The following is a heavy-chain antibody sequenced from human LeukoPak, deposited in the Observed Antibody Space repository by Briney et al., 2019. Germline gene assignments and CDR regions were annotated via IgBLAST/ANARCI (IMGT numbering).Heavy chain of an antibody. CDR3: ARAEDFLTGYARIYYGMDV. J-gene: IGHJ6*02. V-gene: IGHV1-46*01. CDR1: GYTFTSYY. CDR2: INPSDDST. D-gene: IGHD3-9*01. Sequence: ASVKVSCKASGYTFTSYYMHWVRQAPGQGLEWMGIINPSDDSTSYAQKFQGRVTMTRDTSTSTVYMELSSLRSVDTAVYYCARAEDFLTGYARIYYGMDVWGQGTTVTVSS.